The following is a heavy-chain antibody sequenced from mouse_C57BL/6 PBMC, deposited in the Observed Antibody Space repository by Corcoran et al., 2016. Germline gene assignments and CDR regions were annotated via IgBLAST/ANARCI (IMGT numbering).Heavy chain of an antibody. J-gene: IGHJ4*01. Sequence: QVTLKESGPGLLQSSQTLSLTCSFSGFSLSTSGMGVSWIRQPSGKGLEWLAHIYWDDDKRYNPSLKSRLTISKDTSRNQVFLKITSVDTADTATYYCARSGLLYYYYAMDYWGQGTSVTVSS. CDR1: GFSLSTSGMG. V-gene: IGHV8-12*01. D-gene: IGHD2-12*01. CDR2: IYWDDDK. CDR3: ARSGLLYYYYAMDY.